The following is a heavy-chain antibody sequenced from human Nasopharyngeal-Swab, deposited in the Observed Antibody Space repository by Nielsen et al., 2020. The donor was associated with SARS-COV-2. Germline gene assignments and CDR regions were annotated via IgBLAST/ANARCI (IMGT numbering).Heavy chain of an antibody. V-gene: IGHV3-43*02. D-gene: IGHD5-12*01. J-gene: IGHJ4*02. Sequence: GESLKISCAASGFTFDDYAMHWVRQAPGKGLEWVSLISGDGGSTYYADSVKGRFTISRDNSKNSLYLQMNGLRTEDTALYYCANEGGYSGHGTFDYWGQGTLVTVSS. CDR1: GFTFDDYA. CDR3: ANEGGYSGHGTFDY. CDR2: ISGDGGST.